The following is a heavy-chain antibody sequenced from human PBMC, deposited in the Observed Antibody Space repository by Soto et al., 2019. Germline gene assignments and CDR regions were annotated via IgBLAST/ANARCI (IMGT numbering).Heavy chain of an antibody. J-gene: IGHJ6*02. CDR3: ARLVLEGPMDV. CDR2: MYNTGST. V-gene: IGHV4-59*01. Sequence: SETLSLTCTVSGGSISGYYWSWIRQPPGKGLEWIGYMYNTGSTVYNPSFKSRVTISVDTSKSQFSLRLNSVTAADTAVYYCARLVLEGPMDVWGQGTTVTVSS. CDR1: GGSISGYY.